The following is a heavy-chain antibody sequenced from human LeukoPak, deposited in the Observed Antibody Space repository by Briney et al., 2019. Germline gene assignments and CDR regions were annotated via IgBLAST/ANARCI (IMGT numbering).Heavy chain of an antibody. CDR2: MYSSGIT. CDR3: ARVACSGGSCYHFDY. J-gene: IGHJ4*02. Sequence: SETLSLTCTVSGGSISTYYWTWIRQPARKGLEWIGRMYSSGITDYNPSLKRRVTMSVDMSKNQFSLKLSSVTAADTAMYYCARVACSGGSCYHFDYWGQGTLVTVSS. CDR1: GGSISTYY. D-gene: IGHD2-15*01. V-gene: IGHV4-4*07.